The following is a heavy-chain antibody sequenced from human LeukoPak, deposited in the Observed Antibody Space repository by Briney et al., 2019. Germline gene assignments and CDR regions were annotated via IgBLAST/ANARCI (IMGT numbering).Heavy chain of an antibody. CDR1: GFTFTRFA. CDR2: ISSRGGTT. D-gene: IGHD4/OR15-4a*01. Sequence: PRGSLTPSCAVSGFTFTRFAMSCVRQAPGKGLQWVSAISSRGGTTYYTDSVKGRFNITSDNSKNTLYLEMKGRRFEGAAVYDGSIRPWYPYYYDWWGQGTLVSVSS. CDR3: SIRPWYPYYYDW. J-gene: IGHJ4*02. V-gene: IGHV3-23*01.